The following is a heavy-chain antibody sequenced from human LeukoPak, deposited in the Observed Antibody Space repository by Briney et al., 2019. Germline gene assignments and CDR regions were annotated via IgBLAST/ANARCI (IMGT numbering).Heavy chain of an antibody. CDR3: ARFVGATQGFDY. J-gene: IGHJ4*02. D-gene: IGHD1-26*01. CDR2: IIPIFGTA. CDR1: GGTFSSYA. V-gene: IGHV1-69*06. Sequence: ASVKVSCKASGGTFSSYAISWVRQAPGQGLEWMGGIIPIFGTANYAQKFQGRVTITADKSTSTAYMELSNLRSEDTAAYYCARFVGATQGFDYWGQGTLVTVSS.